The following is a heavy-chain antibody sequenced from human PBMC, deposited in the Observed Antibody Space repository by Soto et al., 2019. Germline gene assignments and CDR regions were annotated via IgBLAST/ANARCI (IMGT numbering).Heavy chain of an antibody. CDR2: MNEDGSER. Sequence: EVPLVESGGGLVQPGGSLRLSCAVSGFSFSSAWMTWIRQAPGKGLERVAIMNEDGSERYYVDSVKGRFTISRDNAKNALFLQMNSLRVEDTAVYFCARDRAYRRFDYWGQGSLLTVSS. V-gene: IGHV3-7*03. CDR1: GFSFSSAW. J-gene: IGHJ4*02. D-gene: IGHD4-4*01. CDR3: ARDRAYRRFDY.